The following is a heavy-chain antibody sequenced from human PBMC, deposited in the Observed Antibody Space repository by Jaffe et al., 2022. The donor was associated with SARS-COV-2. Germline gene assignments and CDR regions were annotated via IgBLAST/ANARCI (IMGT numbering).Heavy chain of an antibody. D-gene: IGHD6-13*01. CDR1: GGSISSSSYY. J-gene: IGHJ3*02. V-gene: IGHV4-39*01. CDR2: IYYSGST. CDR3: ARHKFGQQLVLDDAFDI. Sequence: QLQLQESGPGLVKPSETLSLTCTVSGGSISSSSYYWGWIRQPPGKGLEWIGSIYYSGSTYYNPSLKSRVTISVDTSKNQFSLKLSSVTAADTAVYYCARHKFGQQLVLDDAFDIWGQGTMVTVSS.